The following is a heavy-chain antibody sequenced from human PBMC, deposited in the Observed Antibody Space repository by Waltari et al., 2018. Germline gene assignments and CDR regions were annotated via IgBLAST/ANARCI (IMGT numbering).Heavy chain of an antibody. CDR3: ARGLSGSYHTPIGH. CDR2: INGAGTTR. Sequence: EVQLLESGGDLVQPGGSLRLSCASSGFIFNSFAMNWVRQAPGKRLEWVASINGAGTTRDYADSVKGRFSIDRDNSKNTLYLQMNSLRVEDTAVYFCARGLSGSYHTPIGHWGQGTLVTVSS. V-gene: IGHV3-23*01. CDR1: GFIFNSFA. J-gene: IGHJ4*01. D-gene: IGHD1-26*01.